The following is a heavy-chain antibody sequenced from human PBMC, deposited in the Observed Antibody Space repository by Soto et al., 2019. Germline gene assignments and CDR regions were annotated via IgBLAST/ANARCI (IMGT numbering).Heavy chain of an antibody. Sequence: QMQLVQSGPEVKKPGTSVKVSCKASGFTFTSSAVQWVRQARGQRLEWIGWIVVGSGNTNYAQKFQERVTITRDMSTSTDYMEQRSLRPEDKAVYYGAAPAARQNYYYYGMDVWGQGTPFTVCS. CDR2: IVVGSGNT. V-gene: IGHV1-58*01. J-gene: IGHJ6*02. CDR1: GFTFTSSA. D-gene: IGHD6-6*01. CDR3: AAPAARQNYYYYGMDV.